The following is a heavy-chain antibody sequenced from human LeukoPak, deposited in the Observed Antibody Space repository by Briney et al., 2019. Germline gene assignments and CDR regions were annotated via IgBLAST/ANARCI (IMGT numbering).Heavy chain of an antibody. J-gene: IGHJ4*02. CDR3: ARGQVTMIVVVIRPPYFDY. D-gene: IGHD3-22*01. CDR2: INHSGST. Sequence: SETLSLTCAVYGGSFSGYYWSWIRQSPGKGLEWIGEINHSGSTNYNPSLKSRVTISVDTSKNQFSLKLSSVTAADTAVYYCARGQVTMIVVVIRPPYFDYWGQGTLVTVSS. CDR1: GGSFSGYY. V-gene: IGHV4-34*01.